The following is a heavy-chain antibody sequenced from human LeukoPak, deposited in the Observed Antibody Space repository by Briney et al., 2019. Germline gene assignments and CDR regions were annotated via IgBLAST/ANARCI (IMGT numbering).Heavy chain of an antibody. J-gene: IGHJ4*02. CDR2: SYHSGST. Sequence: SETLSLTCTVSGYSISSNYYWGWIRQPPGKGLEWIGSSYHSGSTYYNPSLKSRVTISVDTSKNQFSLKLSSVTAADTAVYYCARRPGFWSGYYDYWGQGTLVTVSS. V-gene: IGHV4-38-2*02. CDR3: ARRPGFWSGYYDY. D-gene: IGHD3-3*01. CDR1: GYSISSNYY.